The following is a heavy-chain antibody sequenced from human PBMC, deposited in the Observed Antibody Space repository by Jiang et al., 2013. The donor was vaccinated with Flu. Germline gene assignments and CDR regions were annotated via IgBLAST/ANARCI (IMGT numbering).Heavy chain of an antibody. V-gene: IGHV4-30-4*01. CDR3: ASTYGSGSYYISPYFDY. CDR1: GGSISSGDYY. D-gene: IGHD3-10*01. Sequence: GLVKPSQTLSLTCTVSGGSISSGDYYWSWIRQPPGKGLEWIGYIYYSGSTYYNPSLKSRVTISVDTSKNQFSLKLSSVTAADTAVYYCASTYGSGSYYISPYFDYWGQGTLVTVSS. J-gene: IGHJ4*02. CDR2: IYYSGST.